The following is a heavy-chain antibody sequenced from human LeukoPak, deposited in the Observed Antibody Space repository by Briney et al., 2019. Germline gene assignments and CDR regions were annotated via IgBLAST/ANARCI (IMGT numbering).Heavy chain of an antibody. Sequence: ASVKVSCKASGGTFSSYAISWVRQAPGQGLECMGGIIPIFGTANYAQKIQGRVTITTDESTSTAYMELSSLRSEDTAVYYCASAPIGVVVPAASQHYYYYYYMDVWGKGTTVTVSS. J-gene: IGHJ6*03. V-gene: IGHV1-69*05. D-gene: IGHD2-2*01. CDR3: ASAPIGVVVPAASQHYYYYYYMDV. CDR2: IIPIFGTA. CDR1: GGTFSSYA.